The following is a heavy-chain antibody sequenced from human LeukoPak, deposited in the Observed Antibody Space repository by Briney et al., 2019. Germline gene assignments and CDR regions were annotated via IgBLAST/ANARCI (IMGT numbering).Heavy chain of an antibody. CDR3: PRPAYDILTGYYYFDY. CDR2: IDPSDSYT. CDR1: GYSFTSYW. D-gene: IGHD3-9*01. J-gene: IGHJ4*02. V-gene: IGHV5-10-1*01. Sequence: GESLKISCKGSGYSFTSYWISWVRQMPGKGLEWMGRIDPSDSYTNYSPSFQGHVTISADKSISTAYLQWSSLKASDTAIFYRPRPAYDILTGYYYFDYWGQGTLVTVSS.